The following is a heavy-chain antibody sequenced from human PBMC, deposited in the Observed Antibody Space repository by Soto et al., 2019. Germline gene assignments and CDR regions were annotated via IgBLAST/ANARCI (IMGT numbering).Heavy chain of an antibody. CDR3: ARPYYDFWSGYHAPFDY. D-gene: IGHD3-3*01. Sequence: QVQLVESGGGVVQPGRSLRLSCAASGFTFSSYAMHWVRQAPGKGLEWVAVISYDGSNKYYADSVKGRFTISRDNSKNTLYLQMNSLRADDTAVYYCARPYYDFWSGYHAPFDYWGQGTLVTVSS. CDR1: GFTFSSYA. CDR2: ISYDGSNK. V-gene: IGHV3-30-3*01. J-gene: IGHJ4*02.